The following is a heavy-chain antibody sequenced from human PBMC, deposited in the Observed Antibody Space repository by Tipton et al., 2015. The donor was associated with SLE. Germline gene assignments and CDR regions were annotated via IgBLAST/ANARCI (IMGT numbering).Heavy chain of an antibody. J-gene: IGHJ4*02. D-gene: IGHD6-25*01. CDR1: GPSISSNGHW. CDR3: ARQDLGRAATLTFDI. V-gene: IGHV4-39*01. CDR2: VFDTGYT. Sequence: TLSLTCTVSGPSISSNGHWWGWIRQPPGKRLEWIGSVFDTGYTAYNPSLEGRVSLSVDTSNNEFSLKLSSVTAADTAVYFCARQDLGRAATLTFDIWGLGTLVTVSS.